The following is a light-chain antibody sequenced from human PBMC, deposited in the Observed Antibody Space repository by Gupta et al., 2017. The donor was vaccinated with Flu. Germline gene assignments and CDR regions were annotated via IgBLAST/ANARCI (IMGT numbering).Light chain of an antibody. Sequence: DLQLTQSPSTLSASVGDRVTMTCRASQSINNCLAWYQQRPGKAPKLLIYQASSLESGVPSRFSGRGSGTVCTLTISSLETVDFATYSCQQGSDVPLTFGLGTKVEIK. CDR1: QSINNC. CDR3: QQGSDVPLT. CDR2: QAS. J-gene: IGKJ1*01. V-gene: IGKV1-5*03.